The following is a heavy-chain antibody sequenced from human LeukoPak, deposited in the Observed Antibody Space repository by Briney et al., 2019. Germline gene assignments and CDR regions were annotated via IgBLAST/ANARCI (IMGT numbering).Heavy chain of an antibody. D-gene: IGHD4-17*01. CDR2: ISGNGSIT. CDR3: ARGRGGDYVPSGFDY. Sequence: GGSLRLSCSASGFTFSGYSMGWVRQAPGKGLQWVSSISGNGSITYYIDSVEGRFTISRDNSKNTMYLQMNSLRAEDTAVYYCARGRGGDYVPSGFDYWGQGTLVTVSS. J-gene: IGHJ4*02. V-gene: IGHV3-23*01. CDR1: GFTFSGYS.